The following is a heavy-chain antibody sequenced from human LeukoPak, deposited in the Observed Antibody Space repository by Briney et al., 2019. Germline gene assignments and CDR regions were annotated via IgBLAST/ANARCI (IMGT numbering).Heavy chain of an antibody. V-gene: IGHV3-48*03. J-gene: IGHJ6*02. CDR2: ISSSGTI. Sequence: GGSLRLSCAASGFTLSSYEMNWVRQAPGKGLEWVSYISSSGTIYYADSVKGRSTISRDNAKNSLSLQMNSLRAEDTAVYYCARQPLDVWGQGTAVTASS. CDR1: GFTLSSYE. CDR3: ARQPLDV.